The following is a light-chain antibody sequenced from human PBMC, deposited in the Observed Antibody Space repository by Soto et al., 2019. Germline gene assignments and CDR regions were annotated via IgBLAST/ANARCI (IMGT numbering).Light chain of an antibody. J-gene: IGKJ1*01. CDR1: QSISSW. V-gene: IGKV1-5*01. CDR3: QQYNSYSWT. Sequence: DIQMTQSPSTLSASVGDRVTITCRASQSISSWLAWYQQKPGKAPKLLIYDASSLESGVPSRFSGSGSGTEFTLTISSLQPDHFATYYCQQYNSYSWTFGQGNKVAIK. CDR2: DAS.